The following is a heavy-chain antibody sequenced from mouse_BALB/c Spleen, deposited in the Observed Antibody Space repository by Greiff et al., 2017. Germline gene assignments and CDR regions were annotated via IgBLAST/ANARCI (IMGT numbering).Heavy chain of an antibody. CDR2: ISSGGGST. J-gene: IGHJ4*01. V-gene: IGHV5-12-1*01. Sequence: EVQGVESGGGLVKPGGSLKLSCAASGFAFSSYDMSWVRQTPEKRLEWVAYISSGGGSTYYPDTVKGRFAISRDNAKNTLYLQMSSLKSEDTAMYYCARLDYYAMDDWGQGTSVTVSS. CDR3: ARLDYYAMDD. CDR1: GFAFSSYD.